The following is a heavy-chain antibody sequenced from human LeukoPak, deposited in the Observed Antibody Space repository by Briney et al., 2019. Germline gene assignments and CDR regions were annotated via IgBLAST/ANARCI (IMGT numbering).Heavy chain of an antibody. Sequence: GSLRLSCEATGFIFSNYWMAWVRQAPGKGLEWVANIKEDGSDKNYVVSMEGRFTISRDNAKNSLYLQMNSVRVEDTAVYYCATDAAYGYDRFDHWGQGTQVTVSS. CDR1: GFIFSNYW. J-gene: IGHJ4*02. CDR3: ATDAAYGYDRFDH. D-gene: IGHD2-15*01. V-gene: IGHV3-7*01. CDR2: IKEDGSDK.